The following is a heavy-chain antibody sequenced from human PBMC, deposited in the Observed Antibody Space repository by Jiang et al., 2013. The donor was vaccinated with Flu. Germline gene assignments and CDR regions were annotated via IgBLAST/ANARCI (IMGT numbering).Heavy chain of an antibody. CDR2: IYPGDSDT. Sequence: GAEVKKPGESLKISCKGSGYSFTSYWIGWVRQMPGKGLEWMGIIYPGDSDTRYSPSFQGQVTISADKSISTAYLQWSSLKASDTAMYYCARHFPYDSSGYYYDYFDYWGQGTLVTVSS. CDR1: GYSFTSYW. J-gene: IGHJ4*02. D-gene: IGHD3-22*01. CDR3: ARHFPYDSSGYYYDYFDY. V-gene: IGHV5-51*01.